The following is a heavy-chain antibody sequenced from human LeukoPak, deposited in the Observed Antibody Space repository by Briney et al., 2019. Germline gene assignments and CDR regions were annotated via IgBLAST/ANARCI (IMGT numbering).Heavy chain of an antibody. V-gene: IGHV4-39*07. D-gene: IGHD6-19*01. CDR1: GGSISSGGYY. J-gene: IGHJ6*02. CDR3: ARGIAVAGYYYYGMDV. CDR2: INHSGST. Sequence: SETLSLTCTVSGGSISSGGYYWSWIRQPPGKGLEWIGEINHSGSTNYNPSLKSRVTISVDTSKNQFSLKLSSVTAADTAVYYCARGIAVAGYYYYGMDVWGQGTTVTVSS.